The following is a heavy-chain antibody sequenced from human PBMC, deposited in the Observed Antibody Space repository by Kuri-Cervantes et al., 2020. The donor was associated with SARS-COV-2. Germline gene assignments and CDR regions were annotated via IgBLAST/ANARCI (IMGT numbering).Heavy chain of an antibody. J-gene: IGHJ5*02. V-gene: IGHV1-69*13. CDR1: GDVFGTYT. CDR2: IIPVFGTT. CDR3: ARAPRGYHLLWSLFDP. D-gene: IGHD2-21*01. Sequence: SVKVSCKGSGDVFGTYTISWVRHAPGKGLERMGGIIPVFGTTNSARRFHDRINITADEATNIVYLELTNLTSEDTAIYYCARAPRGYHLLWSLFDPLSQGTQVTVSS.